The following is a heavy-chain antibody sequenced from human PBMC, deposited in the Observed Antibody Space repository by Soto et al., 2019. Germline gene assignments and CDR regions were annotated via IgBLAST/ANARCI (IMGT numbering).Heavy chain of an antibody. Sequence: GGSLRLSCAASGISFSNAWMSWVRQAPGKGLDWVGRIYSRTDGGTVDYAAPVRGRFTISRDDSKNTVYLQMNSLQTEDTAVYYCGTGSCCSAENTLEYWGQGTLVTVSS. J-gene: IGHJ4*02. CDR1: GISFSNAW. V-gene: IGHV3-15*01. CDR2: IYSRTDGGTV. D-gene: IGHD2-2*01. CDR3: GTGSCCSAENTLEY.